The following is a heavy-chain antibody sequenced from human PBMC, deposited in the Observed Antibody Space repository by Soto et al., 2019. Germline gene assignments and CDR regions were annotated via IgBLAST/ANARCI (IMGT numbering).Heavy chain of an antibody. J-gene: IGHJ6*03. D-gene: IGHD1-26*01. CDR3: ARGIAMGDYYYMDV. CDR1: GYTFTADG. V-gene: IGHV1-18*01. CDR2: VSAYNGVT. Sequence: QVHLVQSGAEVKGPGDSMKVSCKTSGYTFTADGINWVRQAPGQGREWMGGVSAYNGVTKYAQKLHGRVSMTTETSTKTAYMELRSLRPDDTAVYYCARGIAMGDYYYMDVWGIGTSVTVSS.